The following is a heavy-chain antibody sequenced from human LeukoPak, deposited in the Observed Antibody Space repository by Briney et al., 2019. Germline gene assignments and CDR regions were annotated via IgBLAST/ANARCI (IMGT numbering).Heavy chain of an antibody. D-gene: IGHD1-26*01. CDR1: GGTFSSYA. V-gene: IGHV1-69*05. CDR2: IIPIFGTA. Sequence: GASVKVSCKASGGTFSSYAISWVRQAPGQGLEWMGRIIPIFGTANYAQKFQGRVTITTDESTSTAYMELSSLRSEDTAVYYCARAYSGSYDLDAFDIWGQGTMVTVSS. CDR3: ARAYSGSYDLDAFDI. J-gene: IGHJ3*02.